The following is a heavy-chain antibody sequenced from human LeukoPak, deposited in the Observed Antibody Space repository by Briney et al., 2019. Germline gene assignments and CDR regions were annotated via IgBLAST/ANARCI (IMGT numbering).Heavy chain of an antibody. CDR2: IGTAGEI. J-gene: IGHJ2*01. Sequence: GGSLRLSCAASGFTFRSYDMHWARQATGKGLEWVSGIGTAGEIYYPGSVKGRFTISRENAKNSLYLQMNSLRAGDTAVYYCARAAYSSTWYSRYFDLWGRGTLVTVSS. V-gene: IGHV3-13*01. D-gene: IGHD6-13*01. CDR3: ARAAYSSTWYSRYFDL. CDR1: GFTFRSYD.